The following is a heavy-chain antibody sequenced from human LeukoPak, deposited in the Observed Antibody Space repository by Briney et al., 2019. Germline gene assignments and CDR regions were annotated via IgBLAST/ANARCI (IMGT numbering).Heavy chain of an antibody. CDR1: GFTFSNAW. CDR2: IKSKTDGGTT. Sequence: GGSLRLSCAASGFTFSNAWMSWVRQAPGKGLEWVGRIKSKTDGGTTDYAAPVKGRFTISRDDSKNTLYLQMNSLKTGDTAVYYCTTDSTVTTFDYWGQGTLVTVSS. V-gene: IGHV3-15*01. D-gene: IGHD4-17*01. J-gene: IGHJ4*02. CDR3: TTDSTVTTFDY.